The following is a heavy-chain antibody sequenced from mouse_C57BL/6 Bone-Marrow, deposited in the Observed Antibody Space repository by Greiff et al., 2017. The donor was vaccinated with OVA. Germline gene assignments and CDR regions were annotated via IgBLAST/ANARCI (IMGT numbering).Heavy chain of an antibody. CDR3: ARSGGYWYFDV. J-gene: IGHJ1*03. CDR1: GYTFTSYW. D-gene: IGHD3-1*01. Sequence: VQLQQPGAELVRPGSSVKLSCKASGYTFTSYWMDWVKQRPGQGLEWIGNIYPSDSETHYNQKFKDKATLTVDKSSSTAYMQLSSLTSEDSAVYYCARSGGYWYFDVWGTGTTVTVSS. V-gene: IGHV1-61*01. CDR2: IYPSDSET.